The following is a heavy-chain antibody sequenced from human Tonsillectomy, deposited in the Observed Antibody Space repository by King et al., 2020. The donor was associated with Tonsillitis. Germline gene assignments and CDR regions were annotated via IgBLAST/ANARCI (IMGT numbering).Heavy chain of an antibody. CDR2: IIPMFGTA. CDR3: ARVLGCELRLWDAFDI. J-gene: IGHJ3*02. Sequence: VQLVESGAEVKKPGSSVKVSCKASGGTFSSYGINWVRQAPGQGLEWMGGIIPMFGTANYAQNFQGRVTITADESTTTAYMELSSLRSNDTAGYYCARVLGCELRLWDAFDIWGQGSKVTVSS. D-gene: IGHD4/OR15-4a*01. CDR1: GGTFSSYG. V-gene: IGHV1-69*01.